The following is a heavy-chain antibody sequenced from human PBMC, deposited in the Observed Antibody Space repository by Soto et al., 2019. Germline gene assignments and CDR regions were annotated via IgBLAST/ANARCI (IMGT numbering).Heavy chain of an antibody. V-gene: IGHV4-31*03. CDR1: GGSISSGGYY. CDR3: AREKFWSGYYWFEP. Sequence: SETLSLTCTVSGGSISSGGYYWSWIRQHPGKGLEWIGYIYYSGSTYYNPSLKSRVTISVDTSKNQFSLKLSSVTAADTAVYYCAREKFWSGYYWFEPWGQGTLVTVSS. CDR2: IYYSGST. D-gene: IGHD3-3*01. J-gene: IGHJ5*02.